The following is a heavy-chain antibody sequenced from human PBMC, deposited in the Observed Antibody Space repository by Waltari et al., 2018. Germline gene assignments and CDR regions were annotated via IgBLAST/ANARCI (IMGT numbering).Heavy chain of an antibody. CDR3: ARDRTAAGYYYYYGMDV. CDR1: GYSISSGYY. V-gene: IGHV4-38-2*02. D-gene: IGHD6-13*01. J-gene: IGHJ6*02. CDR2: IYHSGST. Sequence: QVQLQESGPGLVKPSETLSLTCAVSGYSISSGYYWGWIRQPPGKGLEWIGSIYHSGSTYYNPSLKSRVTISVATSKNQFSLKLSSVTAADTAVYYCARDRTAAGYYYYYGMDVWGQGTTVTVSS.